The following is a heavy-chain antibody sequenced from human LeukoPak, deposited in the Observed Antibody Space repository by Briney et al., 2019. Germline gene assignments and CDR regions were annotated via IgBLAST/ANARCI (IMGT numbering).Heavy chain of an antibody. CDR2: INPNSGGT. V-gene: IGHV1-2*02. Sequence: ASVTVPFTASGYTFTVYYMHWVRQAPGQGLEWMGWINPNSGGTNYAQKFQGRVTMTRDTSISTAYMELSRLRSDDTAVYYCATIEMATIVWYYFDYWGQGTLVTVSS. D-gene: IGHD5-24*01. CDR1: GYTFTVYY. J-gene: IGHJ4*02. CDR3: ATIEMATIVWYYFDY.